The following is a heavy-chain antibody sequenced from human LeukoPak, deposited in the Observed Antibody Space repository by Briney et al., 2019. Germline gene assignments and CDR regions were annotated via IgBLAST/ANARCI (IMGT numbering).Heavy chain of an antibody. V-gene: IGHV3-72*01. D-gene: IGHD1-26*01. J-gene: IGHJ3*02. CDR1: GFIFSDHY. CDR3: ASPVGATTVRAFDI. Sequence: GGSLRLSCAASGFIFSDHYMDWVRQAPGKGLEWVGRTRNEANIYTKKYAASVKGRFTISRDNSKNSLYLQMNSLKTEDTAVYYCASPVGATTVRAFDIWGQGTMVTVSS. CDR2: TRNEANIYTK.